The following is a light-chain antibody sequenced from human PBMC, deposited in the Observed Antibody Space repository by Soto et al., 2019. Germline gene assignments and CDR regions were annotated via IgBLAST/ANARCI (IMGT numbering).Light chain of an antibody. J-gene: IGLJ2*01. Sequence: QLVLTQPRSVSAAPGQKVTFSWSGSRSNIGNNYVFWYQQPPGTAPKLIIYDNDKRTSGIPDRFSGSTSGTSATLGITVLQTGDEADYYCATGDRSLSVGVFGGGTQLTV. CDR2: DND. CDR3: ATGDRSLSVGV. V-gene: IGLV1-51*01. CDR1: RSNIGNNY.